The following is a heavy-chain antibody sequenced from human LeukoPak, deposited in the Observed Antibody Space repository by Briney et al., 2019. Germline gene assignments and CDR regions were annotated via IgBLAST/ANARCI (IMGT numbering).Heavy chain of an antibody. J-gene: IGHJ5*02. CDR2: IYYSGRT. Sequence: SETLSLTCTVSGGSISSYYWSWIRQPPGKGLEWIGYIYYSGRTNYNPSLKSRVTISVDTSKNQFSLKLSSVTAADTAVYYCAREGGSGTYGWFDPWGQGTLVTVSS. V-gene: IGHV4-59*01. D-gene: IGHD1-26*01. CDR3: AREGGSGTYGWFDP. CDR1: GGSISSYY.